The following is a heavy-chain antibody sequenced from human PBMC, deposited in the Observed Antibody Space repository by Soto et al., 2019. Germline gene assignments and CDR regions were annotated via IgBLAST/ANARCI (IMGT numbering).Heavy chain of an antibody. Sequence: PGGSLRLSCAASGFSVTSRGMHWVRQAPGKGLEWVALISYDGSNKYYAESVKGRFTISRDSSNNTLSLQMNSLSAEDSAVYYCAKEGPVNIYYYYSMDVWGQGTTVTVSS. D-gene: IGHD2-15*01. CDR3: AKEGPVNIYYYYSMDV. CDR1: GFSVTSRG. CDR2: ISYDGSNK. J-gene: IGHJ6*02. V-gene: IGHV3-30*18.